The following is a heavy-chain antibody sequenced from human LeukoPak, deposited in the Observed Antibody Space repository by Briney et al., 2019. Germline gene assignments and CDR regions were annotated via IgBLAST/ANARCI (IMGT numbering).Heavy chain of an antibody. D-gene: IGHD6-13*01. CDR1: GGSISSYY. CDR3: ARAWQQLAPFDY. J-gene: IGHJ4*02. Sequence: SETLSLTCTVSGGSISSYYWSWIRQPPGKGLEWIGYIYYSGSTNYNPSLKSRVTISVDTSKNQFSLKLSSVTAADTAVYYCARAWQQLAPFDYWGQETLVTVSS. V-gene: IGHV4-59*01. CDR2: IYYSGST.